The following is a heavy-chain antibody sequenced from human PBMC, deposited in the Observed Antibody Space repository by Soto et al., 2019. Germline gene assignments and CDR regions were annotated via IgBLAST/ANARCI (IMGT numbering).Heavy chain of an antibody. CDR3: ARGREYYDRGAFDI. J-gene: IGHJ3*02. CDR1: GGSFSSYY. D-gene: IGHD3-22*01. CDR2: INHSGST. Sequence: SETLSLTCAVYGGSFSSYYWSWIRQPPGKGLEWIGEINHSGSTHYNPSLKSRVTISVDTSKNQFSLKLNSVTATDTAVYYCARGREYYDRGAFDIWGQGTTVT. V-gene: IGHV4-34*01.